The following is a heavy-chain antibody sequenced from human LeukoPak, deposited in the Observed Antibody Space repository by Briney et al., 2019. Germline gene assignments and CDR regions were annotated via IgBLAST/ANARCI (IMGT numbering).Heavy chain of an antibody. CDR1: GYTFSSSW. D-gene: IGHD4-17*01. Sequence: GESLKISCKGSGYTFSSSWVVWVRQMPGKGLEWMGIIYPGDSDTRYSSSFQGQVTISADKSINTAYLQWSSLKATDTGVYYCARQYGRPFDYWGQGTLVTVSS. V-gene: IGHV5-51*01. CDR2: IYPGDSDT. CDR3: ARQYGRPFDY. J-gene: IGHJ4*02.